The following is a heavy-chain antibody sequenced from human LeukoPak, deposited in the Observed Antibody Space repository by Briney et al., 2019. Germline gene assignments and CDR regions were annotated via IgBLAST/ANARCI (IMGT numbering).Heavy chain of an antibody. CDR3: ARQDCSGGSCYLDY. D-gene: IGHD2-15*01. V-gene: IGHV3-30*04. CDR1: RFIFNNYA. J-gene: IGHJ4*02. CDR2: ISYHGRDQ. Sequence: GGSLRLSCAASRFIFNNYAMHWVRQAPGKGLDWVAVISYHGRDQFYADSVKGRFTISRDSSKNTLYLQMNSLRTEDAAVYYCARQDCSGGSCYLDYWGQGTLVTVSS.